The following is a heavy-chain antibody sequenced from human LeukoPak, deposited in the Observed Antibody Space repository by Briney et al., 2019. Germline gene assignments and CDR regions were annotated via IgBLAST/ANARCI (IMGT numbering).Heavy chain of an antibody. V-gene: IGHV3-73*01. Sequence: GGSLRLSCAASGFTFSGSAMHWVRQASGKGLEWVGRIRSKANSYATAYAASVKGRFTISRDDSKNTAYLQMNSLKTEDTAVYYCTIPLVGPFDPWGQGTLVTVSS. J-gene: IGHJ5*02. D-gene: IGHD1-26*01. CDR2: IRSKANSYAT. CDR1: GFTFSGSA. CDR3: TIPLVGPFDP.